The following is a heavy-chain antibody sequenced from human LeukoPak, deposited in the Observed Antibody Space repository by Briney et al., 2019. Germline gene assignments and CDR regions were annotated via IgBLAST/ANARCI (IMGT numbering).Heavy chain of an antibody. CDR3: ARGDVVVVAATHYYYYSYMDV. CDR1: GGSISSYY. D-gene: IGHD2-15*01. V-gene: IGHV4-59*01. CDR2: IDYSGST. J-gene: IGHJ6*03. Sequence: PSETLSLTCTVSGGSISSYYWSWIRQPPGKGLEWIGYIDYSGSTNYNPSLKSRVTISVDTSKNQFSLKLSSVTAADTAVYYCARGDVVVVAATHYYYYSYMDVWGKGTTVTVSS.